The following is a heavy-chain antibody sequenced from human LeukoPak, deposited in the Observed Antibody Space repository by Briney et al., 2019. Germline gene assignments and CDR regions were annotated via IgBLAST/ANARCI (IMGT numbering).Heavy chain of an antibody. CDR3: ARGDFNDNGDYVDAFDI. J-gene: IGHJ3*02. CDR2: IKPDGREK. Sequence: GQSLRLSCAASGFTFSSYWMSWVRQAPGKGLEWVANIKPDGREKYYLYSLKGRFTISRDNAKKSLYLQMNSLRAEDTAVYYCARGDFNDNGDYVDAFDIWGHGTMVTVSS. D-gene: IGHD4-17*01. V-gene: IGHV3-7*01. CDR1: GFTFSSYW.